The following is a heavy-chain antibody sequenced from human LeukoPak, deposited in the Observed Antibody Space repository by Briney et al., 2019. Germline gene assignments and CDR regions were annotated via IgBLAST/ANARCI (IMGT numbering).Heavy chain of an antibody. CDR1: GFTFSTYN. J-gene: IGHJ4*02. V-gene: IGHV3-48*04. CDR3: ARSAWDGNSFDY. Sequence: PGGSLRLSCAASGFTFSTYNMNWVRQAPDKGLEWISYISSSTTTIYYADSVKGRFTISRDNAKNSLYLQMNSLRAEDTAMYHCARSAWDGNSFDYWGQGTLVTVSS. D-gene: IGHD5-24*01. CDR2: ISSSTTTI.